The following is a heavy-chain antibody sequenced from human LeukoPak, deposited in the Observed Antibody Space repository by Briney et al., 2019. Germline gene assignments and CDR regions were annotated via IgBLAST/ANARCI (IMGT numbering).Heavy chain of an antibody. V-gene: IGHV4-59*01. CDR3: ASYSSSLEYFHP. J-gene: IGHJ1*01. Sequence: PSETLSLTCTVSGGSIRGYYWSWIRQPPGKGLEWIGYIYYSGSTNYNPSPKSRVAISVDTSKNQFSLKLSSVTAADTAVYYCASYSSSLEYFHPWGQGTLVTVSS. CDR2: IYYSGST. D-gene: IGHD6-13*01. CDR1: GGSIRGYY.